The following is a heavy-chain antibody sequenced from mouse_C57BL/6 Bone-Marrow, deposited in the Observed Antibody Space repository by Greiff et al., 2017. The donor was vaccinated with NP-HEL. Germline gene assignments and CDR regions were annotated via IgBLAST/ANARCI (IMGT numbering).Heavy chain of an antibody. CDR3: TSLNWDGHFDY. Sequence: VKLQQSGAELVRPGASVTLSCKASGYTFTDYEMHWVKQTPVHGLEWIGAIDPETGGTAYNQKFKGKAILTADKSSSTAYMELRSLTSEDSAVYYCTSLNWDGHFDYWGQGTTLTGSS. CDR1: GYTFTDYE. V-gene: IGHV1-15*01. CDR2: IDPETGGT. D-gene: IGHD4-1*01. J-gene: IGHJ2*01.